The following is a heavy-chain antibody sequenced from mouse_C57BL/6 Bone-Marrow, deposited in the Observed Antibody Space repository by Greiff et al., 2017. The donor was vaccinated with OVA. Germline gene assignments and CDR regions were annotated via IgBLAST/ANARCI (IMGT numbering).Heavy chain of an antibody. CDR1: GFTFSSYT. V-gene: IGHV5-9*01. D-gene: IGHD1-1*01. J-gene: IGHJ3*01. Sequence: EVKLVESGGGLVKPGGSLKLSCAASGFTFSSYTMSWVRQTPEKRLEWVATISGGGGNTSYPDSVKGRFTISRDNAKNTLYLQRSSLRSEDTTLYYCARHEILREFAYWGQGTLVTVSA. CDR3: ARHEILREFAY. CDR2: ISGGGGNT.